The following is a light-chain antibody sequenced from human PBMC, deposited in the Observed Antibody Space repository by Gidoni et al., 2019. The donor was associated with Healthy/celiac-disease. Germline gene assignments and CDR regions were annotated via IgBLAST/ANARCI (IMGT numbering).Light chain of an antibody. CDR1: SSDVGGYNY. CDR2: EVS. CDR3: SSYAGSNRV. V-gene: IGLV2-8*01. J-gene: IGLJ2*01. Sequence: QSALTQPPSASGSPGQSVTISCPGTSSDVGGYNYVSWYQQHPGKAPKLMNYEVSKRPSGVPDRFSGSKSGNTASLTVSGLQAEDEADYYCSSYAGSNRVFGGGTKLTVL.